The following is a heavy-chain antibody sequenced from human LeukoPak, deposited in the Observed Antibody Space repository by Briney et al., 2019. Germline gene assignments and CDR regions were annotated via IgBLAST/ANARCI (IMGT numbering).Heavy chain of an antibody. V-gene: IGHV3-30-3*01. CDR3: ARGGSSSSYYFYYGIDV. CDR2: ISYDGINK. CDR1: GFTFSYYA. D-gene: IGHD6-6*01. J-gene: IGHJ6*02. Sequence: PGGSLRLSCTASGFTFSYYAMHWVRQAPGKGLEWVAVISYDGINKYYADSVKGRFTISRDNSKNTLYLQTNSLRAEDTAVHYCARGGSSSSYYFYYGIDVWGQGTTVTVSS.